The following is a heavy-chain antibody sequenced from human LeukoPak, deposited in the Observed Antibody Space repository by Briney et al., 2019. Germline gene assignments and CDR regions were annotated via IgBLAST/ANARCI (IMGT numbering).Heavy chain of an antibody. CDR3: AIHGGGTIRIEAFDV. D-gene: IGHD3-3*01. CDR2: ISGDGRDI. Sequence: GGSLRLSCVASEFIFSSYGMSWVRQAPGKGLEWVSAISGDGRDIFYADAVKGRFTISRDNSKNTLYLQMNSLRDEDTALYYCAIHGGGTIRIEAFDVWGQGTMVTISS. V-gene: IGHV3-23*01. J-gene: IGHJ3*01. CDR1: EFIFSSYG.